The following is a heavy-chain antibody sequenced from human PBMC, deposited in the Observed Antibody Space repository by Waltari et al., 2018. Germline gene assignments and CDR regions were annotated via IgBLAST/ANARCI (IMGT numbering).Heavy chain of an antibody. D-gene: IGHD3-9*01. CDR2: NNLGDIT. V-gene: IGHV4-34*02. Sequence: QVQLQQWGAGLVRPSETLSLTCDVYGVSLTDYYWSWIRQSPGKGLQWVGENNLGDITYYNPPVEIRVTILLDKSKNQFSLRLDSVTAANTSVYYCVTGPRDKWVGRYSGEFFHHWGPGTLVTVSS. CDR1: GVSLTDYY. CDR3: VTGPRDKWVGRYSGEFFHH. J-gene: IGHJ1*01.